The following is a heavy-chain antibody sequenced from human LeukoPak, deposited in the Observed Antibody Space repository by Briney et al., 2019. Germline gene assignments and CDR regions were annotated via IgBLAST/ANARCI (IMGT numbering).Heavy chain of an antibody. CDR1: GFTVSSNY. V-gene: IGHV3-53*01. D-gene: IGHD3-10*01. J-gene: IGHJ4*02. Sequence: GGSLRLSCAASGFTVSSNYMSWVRQAPGKGLEWVSVIYSGGSTYYADSVKGRFTISRDNSKNTLYLQMNNLRAEDTAVYYCARSTFGEPLGYWGQGTLVTVSS. CDR3: ARSTFGEPLGY. CDR2: IYSGGST.